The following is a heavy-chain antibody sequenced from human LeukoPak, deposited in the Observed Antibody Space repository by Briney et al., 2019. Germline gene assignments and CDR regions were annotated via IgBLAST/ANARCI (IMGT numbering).Heavy chain of an antibody. CDR3: ASHYDILTGLAYFDY. CDR2: IYYSGST. D-gene: IGHD3-9*01. V-gene: IGHV4-39*07. CDR1: GGSISSSSDY. Sequence: SETLSLTCTVSGGSISSSSDYWGWIRQPPGKGLEWIGSIYYSGSTYYNPSLKSPFTISVDTSKNQFSLKLSSVTAADTAIYYCASHYDILTGLAYFDYWGQGTLVTVSS. J-gene: IGHJ4*02.